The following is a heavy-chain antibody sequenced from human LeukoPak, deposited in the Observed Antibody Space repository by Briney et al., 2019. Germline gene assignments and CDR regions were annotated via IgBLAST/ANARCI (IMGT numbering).Heavy chain of an antibody. CDR1: GGSISSYY. J-gene: IGHJ4*02. CDR3: ARHGDSSGYYYLPIDY. CDR2: IYYSGST. Sequence: ASETLSLTCTVSGGSISSYYWSWIRQPPGKGLEWIGYIYYSGSTNYNPSLKSRVTISVDTSKNQFSLKLSSVTAADTAVYYCARHGDSSGYYYLPIDYWGQGTLVTVSS. D-gene: IGHD3-22*01. V-gene: IGHV4-59*08.